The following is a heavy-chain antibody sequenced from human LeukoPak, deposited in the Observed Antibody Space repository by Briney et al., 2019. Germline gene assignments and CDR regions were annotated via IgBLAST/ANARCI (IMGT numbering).Heavy chain of an antibody. CDR1: GFTFDDYA. CDR3: ARDSPLLTV. D-gene: IGHD3-9*01. V-gene: IGHV3-9*01. CDR2: ISWNSGSI. Sequence: GGSLRLSCAASGFTFDDYAMHWARQAPGKGLEWVSGISWNSGSIGYADSVKGRFTISRDNAKNSLYLQMNSLRAEDTATYYCARDSPLLTVWGQGTLVTVSS. J-gene: IGHJ4*02.